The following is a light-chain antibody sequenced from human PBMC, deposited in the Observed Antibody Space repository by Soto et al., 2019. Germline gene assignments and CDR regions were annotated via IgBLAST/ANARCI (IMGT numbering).Light chain of an antibody. Sequence: QSVLTQPASVSGSPGQSITISCTGTSSDIGDSNYVSWYQQHPGKGPKLVIYDVNNRPSGVSNRFSGSKSANTASLTISGLQAEDEADYYCSSFRSSSTSYVFGTGTKLTVL. V-gene: IGLV2-14*03. CDR3: SSFRSSSTSYV. CDR1: SSDIGDSNY. CDR2: DVN. J-gene: IGLJ1*01.